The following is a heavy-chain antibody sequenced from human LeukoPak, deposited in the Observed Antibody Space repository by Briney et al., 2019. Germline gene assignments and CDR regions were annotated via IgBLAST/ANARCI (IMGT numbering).Heavy chain of an antibody. J-gene: IGHJ6*02. V-gene: IGHV1-46*01. CDR1: GYTFTSYY. CDR3: ATYKIKYSSSSYYYYGMDV. CDR2: INPSGGST. Sequence: ASVKVSCKASGYTFTSYYMHWVRQAPGQGLEWMGIINPSGGSTSYAQKFQGRVTMTRDTSTSTVYMELSSLRSEDTAVYYCATYKIKYSSSSYYYYGMDVWGQGTTVTVSS. D-gene: IGHD6-6*01.